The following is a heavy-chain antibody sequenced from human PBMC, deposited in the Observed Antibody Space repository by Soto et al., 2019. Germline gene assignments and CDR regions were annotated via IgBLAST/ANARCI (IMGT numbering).Heavy chain of an antibody. CDR3: ARWVGGSMYDNSGKYDS. CDR1: GFIFSGSG. J-gene: IGHJ5*01. CDR2: VSNDGIRK. V-gene: IGHV3-30*03. Sequence: QVQLVESGGGVVQPGRSLRLTCAASGFIFSGSGMHWVRQAPGKGLEWVALVSNDGIRKYYGDSVKGRFTISSDNAENTLYLQMNSLRAEATAVYYCARWVGGSMYDNSGKYDSWGQGTLVTVSS. D-gene: IGHD3-22*01.